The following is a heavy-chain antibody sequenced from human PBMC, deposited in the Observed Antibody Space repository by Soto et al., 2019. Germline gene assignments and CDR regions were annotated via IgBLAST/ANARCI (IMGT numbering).Heavy chain of an antibody. CDR3: AKDLAGAAAVLFDF. Sequence: ASVKVSCKASGYTFTSYGISWVRQAPGQGLEWMGWISAYNGNTNYAQKLQGRVTMTTDTSTSTAYMELRSLRSDDTAVYYCAKDLAGAAAVLFDFLGQGTLVTVSS. V-gene: IGHV1-18*01. D-gene: IGHD6-13*01. J-gene: IGHJ4*02. CDR1: GYTFTSYG. CDR2: ISAYNGNT.